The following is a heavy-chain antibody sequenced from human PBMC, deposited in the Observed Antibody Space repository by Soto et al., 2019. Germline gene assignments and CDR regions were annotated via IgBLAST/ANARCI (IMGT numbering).Heavy chain of an antibody. Sequence: VQLLESGGSLVQPGGSLSLSCVASGFTFGSYAMNWVRQAPGKGLEWISAISGGSDATFYADSVKGRFTISRDDCKNTLYLQLQSLRDDDTAGYYCAKDRTDDFWGCQRYFDCWGQGTLITVSS. V-gene: IGHV3-23*01. CDR2: ISGGSDAT. J-gene: IGHJ4*02. D-gene: IGHD3-3*01. CDR1: GFTFGSYA. CDR3: AKDRTDDFWGCQRYFDC.